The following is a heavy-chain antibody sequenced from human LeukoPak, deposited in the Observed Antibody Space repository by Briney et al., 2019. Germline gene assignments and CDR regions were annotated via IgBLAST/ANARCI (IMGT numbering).Heavy chain of an antibody. CDR3: ARGRPYSGSLRYYFDY. V-gene: IGHV4-4*07. J-gene: IGHJ4*02. CDR2: IYTSGST. Sequence: SETLSLTCTVSGGSISSYYWSWIRQPAGKGLEWIGRIYTSGSTNYNPSLKSRVAMSVDTSKNQFSLKLSSVTAADTAVYYCARGRPYSGSLRYYFDYWGPGTLVTVSS. D-gene: IGHD1-26*01. CDR1: GGSISSYY.